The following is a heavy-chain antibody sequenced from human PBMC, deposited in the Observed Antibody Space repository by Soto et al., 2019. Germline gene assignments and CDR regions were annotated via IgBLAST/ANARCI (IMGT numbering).Heavy chain of an antibody. J-gene: IGHJ5*02. CDR1: EYAVTSHY. D-gene: IGHD1-26*01. Sequence: GASVKFSSKAFEYAVTSHYVHSVRQAPGQGLEWMAVTNPSGDNKSYSHKFQGRLILTTDTSTSTIYMELRSLRSDDTAVYYCDRDFSSTYDGRSYWWFDPWGPGTLLTVSS. CDR3: DRDFSSTYDGRSYWWFDP. V-gene: IGHV1-46*03. CDR2: TNPSGDNK.